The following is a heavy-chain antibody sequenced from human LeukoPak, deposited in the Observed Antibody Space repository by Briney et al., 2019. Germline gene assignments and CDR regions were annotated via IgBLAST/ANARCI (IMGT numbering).Heavy chain of an antibody. V-gene: IGHV3-64*04. J-gene: IGHJ5*02. CDR3: ARDIAIDP. Sequence: GGSLRLSCSVSGFTFSNYAMHWVRQAPGRGLQYVSSISSNGGSTYYADSVKGRFTISRDNSKNTLYLQMNSLRAEDTAVYYCARDIAIDPWGQGTLVTVSS. D-gene: IGHD2-15*01. CDR1: GFTFSNYA. CDR2: ISSNGGST.